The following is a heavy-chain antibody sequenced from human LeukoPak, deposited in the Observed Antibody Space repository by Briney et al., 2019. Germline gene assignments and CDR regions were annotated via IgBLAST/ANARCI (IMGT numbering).Heavy chain of an antibody. J-gene: IGHJ4*02. CDR2: ISGSGGST. D-gene: IGHD2-8*02. V-gene: IGHV3-23*01. CDR1: GFTFSSYA. Sequence: PGGSLRLSCAASGFTFSSYAMSWVRQAPGKGLEWFSAISGSGGSTYYADSVKGRFTISRDNSKNTLYLQMNSLRAEDTAVYYCAKLFYCTGGVCNDYWGQGTLVTVSS. CDR3: AKLFYCTGGVCNDY.